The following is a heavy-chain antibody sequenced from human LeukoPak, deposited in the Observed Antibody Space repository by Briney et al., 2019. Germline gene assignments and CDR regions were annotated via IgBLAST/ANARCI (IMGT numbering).Heavy chain of an antibody. J-gene: IGHJ3*02. CDR2: VYYSGST. Sequence: PSETLSLTCTVSGGSISSYFWSWIRQPPGKGLEWIGYVYYSGSTNYNPSLKSRVSISVDTSKKQFSLKLSSATAADTAVYYCARVLDLSKRGLDAFDIWGQGTMVTVSS. CDR1: GGSISSYF. CDR3: ARVLDLSKRGLDAFDI. D-gene: IGHD3-16*01. V-gene: IGHV4-59*01.